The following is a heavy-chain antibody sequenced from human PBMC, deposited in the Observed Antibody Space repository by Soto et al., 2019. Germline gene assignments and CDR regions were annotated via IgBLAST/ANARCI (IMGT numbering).Heavy chain of an antibody. D-gene: IGHD6-25*01. Sequence: SETLSLTCTVSGDSIGSYHWSWVRQPPGKGLEWIGFMFSRGSANYNPSLKSRVTISVDTSKSQFSLKLTSVTAADTAIYYCARNHPRRVAAVVIPFDSWGTGTLVTVSS. CDR1: GDSIGSYH. V-gene: IGHV4-59*01. J-gene: IGHJ4*02. CDR2: MFSRGSA. CDR3: ARNHPRRVAAVVIPFDS.